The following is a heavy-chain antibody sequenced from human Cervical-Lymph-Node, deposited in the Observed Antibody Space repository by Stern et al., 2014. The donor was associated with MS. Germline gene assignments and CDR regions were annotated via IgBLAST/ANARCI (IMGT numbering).Heavy chain of an antibody. CDR1: GYLFTDYY. D-gene: IGHD3-3*01. CDR2: INPNSGGT. J-gene: IGHJ4*01. CDR3: ARGSGTAYDLRGDY. V-gene: IGHV1-2*02. Sequence: QVQLVESGAEARAPGASMKVSCKASGYLFTDYYLHWVRQAPGQGLEWLGWINPNSGGTNYAQNFQGRVTMTRDTSISTAYMELRWLGSADTAVYYCARGSGTAYDLRGDYWGQGTLVTVSS.